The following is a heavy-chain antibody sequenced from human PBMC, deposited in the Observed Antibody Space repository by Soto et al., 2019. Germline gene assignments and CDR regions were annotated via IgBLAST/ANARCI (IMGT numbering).Heavy chain of an antibody. CDR3: AKEIGMGGVPRQFDY. CDR2: IGTAGDT. V-gene: IGHV3-13*01. Sequence: TGGSLRLSCAASGFTISNYDMHWVRQTTGKGLEWVSAIGTAGDTYYPGSVKGRFTISRENAKSSLYLQMNTLRAGDTALYYCAKEIGMGGVPRQFDYWGQGTMVTVSS. J-gene: IGHJ4*02. D-gene: IGHD2-8*02. CDR1: GFTISNYD.